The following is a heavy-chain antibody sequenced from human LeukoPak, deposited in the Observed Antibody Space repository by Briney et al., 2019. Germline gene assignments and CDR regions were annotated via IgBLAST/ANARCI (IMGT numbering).Heavy chain of an antibody. CDR3: ARVKWAIAAAGTCYFDY. Sequence: ASVKVSCKASGYTFTSYGISWVRQAPGQGLEGMGWISAYNGNTNYAQKLQGKVTMTTDTSTSTAYMELRSLRSDDTAVYYCARVKWAIAAAGTCYFDYWGQGTLVSVSS. J-gene: IGHJ4*02. D-gene: IGHD6-13*01. CDR2: ISAYNGNT. V-gene: IGHV1-18*01. CDR1: GYTFTSYG.